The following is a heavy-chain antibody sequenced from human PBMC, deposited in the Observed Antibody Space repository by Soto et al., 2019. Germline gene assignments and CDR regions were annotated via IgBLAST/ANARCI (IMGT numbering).Heavy chain of an antibody. V-gene: IGHV3-15*01. CDR3: TTNDAFDI. CDR1: GFTFSNVW. Sequence: VQLVESGGGLVKPGGSLRLSCAASGFTFSNVWMSWVRQAPGKGLEWVGRIKNKIDGWTTDYAAPVKGRFTISRDDSKNTVYLQMSSLKTDDTGVYYCTTNDAFDIWGQGTMVTVSS. CDR2: IKNKIDGWTT. J-gene: IGHJ3*02.